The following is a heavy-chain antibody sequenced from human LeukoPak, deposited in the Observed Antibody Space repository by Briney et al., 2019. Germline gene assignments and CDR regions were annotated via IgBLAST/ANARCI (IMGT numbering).Heavy chain of an antibody. CDR1: GASISNYY. CDR2: IYDSGST. J-gene: IGHJ5*02. V-gene: IGHV4-59*01. CDR3: ARGGLYYYGSGFCWFDP. Sequence: SETLSLTCTVSGASISNYYWSWIRQPPGKGLEWIGYIYDSGSTNYNPSLKSRVTISVDTSKNQFSLKLTSVTAADTAVYYCARGGLYYYGSGFCWFDPWGQGTLVTVSS. D-gene: IGHD3-10*01.